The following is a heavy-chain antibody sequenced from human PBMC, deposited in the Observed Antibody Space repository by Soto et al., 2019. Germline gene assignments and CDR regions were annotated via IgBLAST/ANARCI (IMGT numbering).Heavy chain of an antibody. Sequence: PGGSLRLSCAATGFTFSSYILNWVRQAPGKGLEWVSYISSSSSTIYYADSVKGRFTISRDNAKHSLYLQMNSLRDEDTAVYYCATPEATYFDWPGAFDRWGKGKMVTV. V-gene: IGHV3-48*02. CDR1: GFTFSSYI. D-gene: IGHD3-9*01. J-gene: IGHJ3*02. CDR2: ISSSSSTI. CDR3: ATPEATYFDWPGAFDR.